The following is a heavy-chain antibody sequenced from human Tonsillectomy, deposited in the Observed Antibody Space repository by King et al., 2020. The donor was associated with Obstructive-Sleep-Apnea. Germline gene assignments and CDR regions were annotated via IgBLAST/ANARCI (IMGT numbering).Heavy chain of an antibody. D-gene: IGHD2-2*01. Sequence: QLQESGPGLVKPSGTLFLTCAVSGGFISRSNWWSWLCQPPGKGLEWFGESYHSGSTNYNPALKSRVTISVDKSKNQFSLKLSSVTAADTAVYYCARVVVPAAMQDYWGQGTLVTVSS. CDR1: GGFISRSNW. CDR2: SYHSGST. CDR3: ARVVVPAAMQDY. V-gene: IGHV4-4*02. J-gene: IGHJ4*02.